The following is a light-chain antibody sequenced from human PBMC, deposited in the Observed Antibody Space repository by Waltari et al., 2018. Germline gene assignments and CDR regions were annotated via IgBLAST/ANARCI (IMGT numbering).Light chain of an antibody. CDR2: DVS. CDR1: SSDVGGYKY. J-gene: IGLJ3*02. CDR3: SSYTSSRGV. V-gene: IGLV2-14*01. Sequence: QSALTQPASVSGSPGQSITISCTGTSSDVGGYKYVSWYQQHPGKAPKLMIYDVSKRPSGVSNRFSGSKSGNTASLTISGLQAEDEADYYCSSYTSSRGVFGGGTKLTVL.